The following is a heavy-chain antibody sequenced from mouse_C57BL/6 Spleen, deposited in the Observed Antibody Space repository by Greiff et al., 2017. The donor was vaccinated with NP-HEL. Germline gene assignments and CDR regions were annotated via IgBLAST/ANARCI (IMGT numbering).Heavy chain of an antibody. V-gene: IGHV1-59*01. Sequence: QVQLQQPGAELVRPGTSVKLSCKASGYTFTSYWMHWVKQRPGQGLEWIGVIDPSDSYTNYNQKFKGKATLTVDTSSSTAYMQLSSLTSEDSAVYYWARRSDGYYDYFDYWGQGTTLTVSS. D-gene: IGHD2-3*01. J-gene: IGHJ2*01. CDR3: ARRSDGYYDYFDY. CDR2: IDPSDSYT. CDR1: GYTFTSYW.